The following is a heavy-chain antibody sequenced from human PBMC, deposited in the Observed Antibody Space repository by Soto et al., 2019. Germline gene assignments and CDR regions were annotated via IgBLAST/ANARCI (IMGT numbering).Heavy chain of an antibody. CDR2: ISAYNGNI. V-gene: IGHV1-18*01. CDR3: ARSGSSCNLREFDA. D-gene: IGHD6-13*01. CDR1: AYTFTNYG. Sequence: ASVMVSCNSSAYTFTNYGIIWVRQAPGQGRQGMGWISAYNGNIKYVQKFRSRSTMTTDTSTSSADLEVRNLRCHDTAVDYCARSGSSCNLREFDAWGQGTLVTVSS. J-gene: IGHJ4*02.